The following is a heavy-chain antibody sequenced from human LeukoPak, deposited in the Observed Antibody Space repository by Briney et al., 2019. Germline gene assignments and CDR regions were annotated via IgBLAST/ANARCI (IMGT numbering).Heavy chain of an antibody. CDR3: ARQRSPYYYDSSGYYLYYFDY. D-gene: IGHD3-22*01. Sequence: PPETLSLTCTVSGGSISSGGYYWSWIRQPPGKGLEWIGYIYYSGSTYYNPSLKSRVTISVDTSKNQFSLKLSSVTAADTAVYYCARQRSPYYYDSSGYYLYYFDYWGQGTLVTVSS. V-gene: IGHV4-30-4*08. CDR1: GGSISSGGYY. J-gene: IGHJ4*02. CDR2: IYYSGST.